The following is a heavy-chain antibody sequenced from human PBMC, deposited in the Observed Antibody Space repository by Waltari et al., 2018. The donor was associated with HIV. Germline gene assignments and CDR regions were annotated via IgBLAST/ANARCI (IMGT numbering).Heavy chain of an antibody. J-gene: IGHJ4*02. CDR2: IYYSGST. D-gene: IGHD6-19*01. V-gene: IGHV4-59*08. CDR1: GGSISSYY. Sequence: QVQLQESGPGLVKPSETLSLTCTVSGGSISSYYWSWIRQPPGKGLEWIGYIYYSGSTNYNPSLKSRVTISVDTSKNQFSLKLSSVTAADTAVYYCARQAVAGTPDYWGQGTLVTVSS. CDR3: ARQAVAGTPDY.